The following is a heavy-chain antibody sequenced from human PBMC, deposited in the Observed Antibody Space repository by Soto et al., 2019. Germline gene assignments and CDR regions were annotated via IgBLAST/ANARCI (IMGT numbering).Heavy chain of an antibody. V-gene: IGHV4-34*01. D-gene: IGHD1-20*01. CDR3: ARTGRGLRGIKPYYYYGMDV. CDR1: SGSFSGYY. J-gene: IGHJ6*02. CDR2: INHIGST. Sequence: QVQLQQWGAGLLKPSETLSLTCAVYSGSFSGYYWSWIRQPPGKGLEWIGEINHIGSTNYNPSLKSRVTISVDTSKNQFSLKLSSVTAADTAVYYCARTGRGLRGIKPYYYYGMDVWGQGTTVTVSS.